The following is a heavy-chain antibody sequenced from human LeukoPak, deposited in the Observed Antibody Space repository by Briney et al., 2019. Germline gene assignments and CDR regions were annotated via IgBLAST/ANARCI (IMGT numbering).Heavy chain of an antibody. D-gene: IGHD6-6*01. V-gene: IGHV4-59*01. J-gene: IGHJ4*02. CDR3: ARVLSTIAARPFDY. Sequence: PSETLSLTCTVSGGSMSPYHWSCIRQPPGKGLEYIGYIYYSGSTNFNPALKSRVTISVDTSKKQFSLKLTSVTAADTAVYYCARVLSTIAARPFDYWGQGALVTVSS. CDR2: IYYSGST. CDR1: GGSMSPYH.